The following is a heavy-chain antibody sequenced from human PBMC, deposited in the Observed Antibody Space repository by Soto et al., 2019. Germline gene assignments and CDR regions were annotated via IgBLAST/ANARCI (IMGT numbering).Heavy chain of an antibody. V-gene: IGHV4-39*01. CDR3: RRSSRYSTDV. CDR2: IYSTGNT. Sequence: SETLSLTCTVSGDSIRSSSYWGWIRQPPGKGLEWIGSIYSTGNTYYNPSLNSQVTISVDTAKNQFSLNVISVTAADTAVYYCRRSSRYSTDVWGQGTTVTVSS. D-gene: IGHD6-13*01. CDR1: GDSIRSSSY. J-gene: IGHJ6*02.